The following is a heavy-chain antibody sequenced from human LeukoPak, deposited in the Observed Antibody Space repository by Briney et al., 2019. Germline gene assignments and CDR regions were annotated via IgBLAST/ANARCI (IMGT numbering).Heavy chain of an antibody. D-gene: IGHD3-3*01. CDR3: ARVLDYDFWSGYYN. J-gene: IGHJ4*02. Sequence: VASVKVSCKASGYTFTSYDINWVRQAPGQGLEWMGWMNPNSGDTAYAQKFQGRVTITRNTSISTAYMELSSLRSEDTAVYYCARVLDYDFWSGYYNWGQGTLVTVSS. V-gene: IGHV1-8*03. CDR1: GYTFTSYD. CDR2: MNPNSGDT.